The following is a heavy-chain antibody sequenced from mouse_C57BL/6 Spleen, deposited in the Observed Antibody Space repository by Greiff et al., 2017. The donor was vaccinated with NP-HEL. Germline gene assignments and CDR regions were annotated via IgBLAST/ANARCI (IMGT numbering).Heavy chain of an antibody. J-gene: IGHJ4*01. Sequence: QVQLQQPGAELVKPGASVKLSCKASGYTFTSYWMHWVKQRPGQGLEWIGMIHPNSGSTNYNEKFKSKATLTVDKSSSTAYMQLSSLTSEDSAVYYCARERYYGSSYAMDYWGQGTSVTVSS. CDR2: IHPNSGST. CDR3: ARERYYGSSYAMDY. CDR1: GYTFTSYW. V-gene: IGHV1-64*01. D-gene: IGHD1-1*01.